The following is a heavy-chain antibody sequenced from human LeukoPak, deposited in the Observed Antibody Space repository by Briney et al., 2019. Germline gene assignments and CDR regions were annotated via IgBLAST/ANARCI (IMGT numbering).Heavy chain of an antibody. CDR1: GYTFTDYY. CDR3: ARDFERPDY. V-gene: IGHV1-2*06. J-gene: IGHJ4*02. CDR2: INPNSGGT. Sequence: ASVRVSCRASGYTFTDYYIHWVRQAPGQGLEWMGRINPNSGGTNYAQKFQGRVTMTRDTSISTAYMELRRLRSDDTAVYYCARDFERPDYWGQGTLVTVSS.